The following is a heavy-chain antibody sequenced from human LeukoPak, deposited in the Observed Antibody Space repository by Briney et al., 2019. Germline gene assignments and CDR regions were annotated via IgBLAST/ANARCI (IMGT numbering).Heavy chain of an antibody. D-gene: IGHD3-3*01. V-gene: IGHV3-74*01. J-gene: IGHJ4*02. CDR1: GFTFSTYW. Sequence: PGGSLRLSCAASGFTFSTYWMHWVRQSPGKGLVWVSRINPDGSGTSHADSVKGRFTISRDNAKNTLYLQMNSLRAEDTAVYYCARVSYYDFWSAHGGGFDYWGQGTLVTVSS. CDR2: INPDGSGT. CDR3: ARVSYYDFWSAHGGGFDY.